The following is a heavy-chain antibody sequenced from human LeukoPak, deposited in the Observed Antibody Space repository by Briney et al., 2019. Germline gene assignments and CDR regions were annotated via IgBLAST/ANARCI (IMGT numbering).Heavy chain of an antibody. Sequence: GGSLRLSCAASGFTVSSNYMSWVRQAPGKGLEWAANIKEDGTHKYYVGSVRGRFTISRDNAKNSLYLQMNSLRAEDTAIYYCAREARGTRAAFDVWGQGTMVTVFS. CDR3: AREARGTRAAFDV. CDR1: GFTVSSNY. D-gene: IGHD2-8*01. J-gene: IGHJ3*01. CDR2: IKEDGTHK. V-gene: IGHV3-7*01.